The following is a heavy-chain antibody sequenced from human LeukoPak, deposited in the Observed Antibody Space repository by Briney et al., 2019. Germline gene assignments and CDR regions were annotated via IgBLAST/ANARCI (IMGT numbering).Heavy chain of an antibody. Sequence: SETLSLTCTVSGGSISSSSYYWGWIRQPPGKGLEWIGSIYYSGSTYYNPSLKSRVTISVDRSKNQFSLKLSSVTAADTAVYYCAREAMIEGYQDYWGQGTLVTVSS. CDR1: GGSISSSSYY. D-gene: IGHD3-22*01. CDR2: IYYSGST. J-gene: IGHJ4*02. V-gene: IGHV4-39*07. CDR3: AREAMIEGYQDY.